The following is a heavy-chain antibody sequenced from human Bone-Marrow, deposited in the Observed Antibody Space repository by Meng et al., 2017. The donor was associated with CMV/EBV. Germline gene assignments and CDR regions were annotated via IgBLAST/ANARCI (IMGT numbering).Heavy chain of an antibody. D-gene: IGHD3-3*01. Sequence: GESLKISCAASGFTFSDYYMSWIRQAPGKGLEWVSYISSSGSTIYYADSVKGRFTISRDNAKNSLYLQMTSLRAEDTAVYYCAKLRDWNGYYPFDYWGQGTLVTVSS. CDR3: AKLRDWNGYYPFDY. CDR1: GFTFSDYY. J-gene: IGHJ4*02. CDR2: ISSSGSTI. V-gene: IGHV3-11*01.